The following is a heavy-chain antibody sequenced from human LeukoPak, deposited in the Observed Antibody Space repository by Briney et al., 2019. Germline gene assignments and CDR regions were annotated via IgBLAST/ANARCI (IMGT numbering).Heavy chain of an antibody. D-gene: IGHD3-10*01. J-gene: IGHJ4*02. Sequence: SETLSLTCAVYGGSFSGYYWSWIRQPPGKGLEWIGEINHSGGTNYNPSLKSRVTISVDTSKNQFSLKLSSVTAADTAVYYCAREVTSVLLWFGDHFDYWGQGTLVTVSS. CDR3: AREVTSVLLWFGDHFDY. CDR1: GGSFSGYY. V-gene: IGHV4-34*01. CDR2: INHSGGT.